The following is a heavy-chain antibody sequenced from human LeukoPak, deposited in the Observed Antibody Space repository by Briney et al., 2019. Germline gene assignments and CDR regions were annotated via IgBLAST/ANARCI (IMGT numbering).Heavy chain of an antibody. J-gene: IGHJ3*02. CDR1: GGSISSYY. CDR2: IYYSGST. Sequence: SETLSLTCTVSGGSISSYYWSWIRQPPGKGLEWIGYIYYSGSTNYNPSLKSRVTISVDTSKNQFSLKLSSVTAADTAVYYCARHDLWGDPAIAFDIWGQGTMVTVSS. V-gene: IGHV4-59*08. D-gene: IGHD3-16*01. CDR3: ARHDLWGDPAIAFDI.